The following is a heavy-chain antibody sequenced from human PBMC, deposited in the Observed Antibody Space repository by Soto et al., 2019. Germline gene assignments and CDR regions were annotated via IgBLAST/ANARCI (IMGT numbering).Heavy chain of an antibody. V-gene: IGHV3-30*03. D-gene: IGHD6-6*01. CDR2: ISYDGSNK. Sequence: VGSLRLSCAASGFTFSSYGMHWVRQAPGKGLEWVAVISYDGSNKYYADSVKGRFTISRDNSKNTLYLQMNSLRAEDTAVYYCATQLEVSYGMDVWGQGTTVTVSS. CDR1: GFTFSSYG. CDR3: ATQLEVSYGMDV. J-gene: IGHJ6*02.